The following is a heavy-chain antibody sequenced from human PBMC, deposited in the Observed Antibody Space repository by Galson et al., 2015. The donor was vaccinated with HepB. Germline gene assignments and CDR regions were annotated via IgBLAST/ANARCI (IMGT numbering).Heavy chain of an antibody. CDR1: GFTFSSYA. CDR2: ISGSGGST. V-gene: IGHV3-23*01. CDR3: ARGGFRELPEALDY. D-gene: IGHD3-10*01. Sequence: SLRLSCAASGFTFSSYAMSWVRQAPGKGLEWVSAISGSGGSTYYADSVKGRFTISRDNSKNTLYLQMNSLRAEDTAVYYCARGGFRELPEALDYWGQGTLVTVSS. J-gene: IGHJ4*02.